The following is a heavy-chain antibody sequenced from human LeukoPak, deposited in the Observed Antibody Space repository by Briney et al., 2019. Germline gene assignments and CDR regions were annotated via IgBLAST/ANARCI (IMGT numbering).Heavy chain of an antibody. J-gene: IGHJ4*02. CDR1: GGSVSSGSYY. D-gene: IGHD1-26*01. Sequence: SETLSLTCTVSGGSVSSGSYYWSWIRQPPGKGLEWIGYIYYSGSTNYNPSLKSRVTISVDTSKDQFSLKLSSVTAADTAVYYRARAGNIVGNWGQGTLVTVSS. V-gene: IGHV4-61*01. CDR2: IYYSGST. CDR3: ARAGNIVGN.